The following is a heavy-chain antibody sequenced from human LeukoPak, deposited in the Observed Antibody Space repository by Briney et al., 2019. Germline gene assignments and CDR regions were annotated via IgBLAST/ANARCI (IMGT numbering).Heavy chain of an antibody. D-gene: IGHD2-15*01. J-gene: IGHJ4*02. CDR1: GFTFSSYS. V-gene: IGHV3-48*04. CDR2: ISSSGSTI. Sequence: PGGSLRLSCAASGFTFSSYSMNWVRQAPGKGLEWVSYISSSGSTIYYADSVKGRFTISRDNAKNSLYLQMNSLRAEDTAVYYCARDRCSGGSCYRSGFDYWGQGTLVTVSS. CDR3: ARDRCSGGSCYRSGFDY.